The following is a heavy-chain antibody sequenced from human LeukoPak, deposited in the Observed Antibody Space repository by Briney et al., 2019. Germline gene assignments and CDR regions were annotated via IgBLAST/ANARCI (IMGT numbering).Heavy chain of an antibody. Sequence: SETLSLTCSVSGGSVCSNYWSWVRQPPGKGLEWIGYISYSEDTKYNPPIKSRVSMAVDTSKNQCSLMLTSVTAADTAVYYCARGSGWYPHWGQGTLVTVSA. CDR2: ISYSEDT. CDR3: ARGSGWYPH. D-gene: IGHD6-19*01. V-gene: IGHV4-59*02. CDR1: GGSVCSNY. J-gene: IGHJ1*01.